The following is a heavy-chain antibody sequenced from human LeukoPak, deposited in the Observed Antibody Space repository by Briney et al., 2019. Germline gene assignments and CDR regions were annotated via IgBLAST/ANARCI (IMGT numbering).Heavy chain of an antibody. CDR3: ARVGGGSSGWYP. CDR2: NYYGGST. V-gene: IGHV4-61*08. J-gene: IGHJ4*02. D-gene: IGHD6-19*01. Sequence: NPSQTLSLTCTVSGGSISSGDYYWSWIRQPPGKGLEWIGYNYYGGSTNYNPSLKSRVTIPVDTSKNQFSLKLRSVTAADTAVYYCARVGGGSSGWYPWGQGTLVTVSS. CDR1: GGSISSGDYY.